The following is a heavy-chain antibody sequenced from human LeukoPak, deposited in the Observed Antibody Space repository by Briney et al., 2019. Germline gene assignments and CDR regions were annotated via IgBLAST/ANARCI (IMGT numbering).Heavy chain of an antibody. CDR3: ARDGGTTVVNDAFDI. Sequence: SETLSLTRTVSGYSISSGYYWGWIRQPPGKGLEWIGSIYHSGSTYYNPSLKSRVTISVDTSKNQFSLKLSSVTAADTAVYYCARDGGTTVVNDAFDIWGQGTMVTVSS. CDR2: IYHSGST. D-gene: IGHD4-23*01. CDR1: GYSISSGYY. V-gene: IGHV4-38-2*02. J-gene: IGHJ3*02.